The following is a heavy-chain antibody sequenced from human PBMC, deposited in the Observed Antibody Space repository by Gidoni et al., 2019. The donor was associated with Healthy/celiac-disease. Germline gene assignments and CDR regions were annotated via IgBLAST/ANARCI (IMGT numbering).Heavy chain of an antibody. CDR1: GFTFSSYA. V-gene: IGHV3-23*01. CDR3: AKETDPNYDFWSGYFFY. J-gene: IGHJ4*02. Sequence: EVQLLESGGGLVQPGGSLRLSCAASGFTFSSYAMTWVRQAPGKGLEWVSAISGSGGSTYYADSVKGRFTVSRDNSKSTLYLQMNNLRAEDTAVYYCAKETDPNYDFWSGYFFYWGQGTLVTVSS. D-gene: IGHD3-3*01. CDR2: ISGSGGST.